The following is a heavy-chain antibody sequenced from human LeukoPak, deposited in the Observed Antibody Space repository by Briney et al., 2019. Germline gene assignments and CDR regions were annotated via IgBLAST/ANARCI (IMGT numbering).Heavy chain of an antibody. J-gene: IGHJ4*02. V-gene: IGHV1-69*05. CDR1: GGTFSSYA. CDR3: AREDGGGYSYGH. Sequence: GASVKVSCKASGGTFSSYAISRVRQAPGQGLEWMGGIIPIFGTANYAQKFQGRVTITTDESTSTDYMELSSLRSEDTAVYYCAREDGGGYSYGHWGQGTLVTVSS. D-gene: IGHD5-18*01. CDR2: IIPIFGTA.